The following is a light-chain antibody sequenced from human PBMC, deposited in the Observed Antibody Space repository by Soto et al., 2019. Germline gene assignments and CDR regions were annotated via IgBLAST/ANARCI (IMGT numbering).Light chain of an antibody. Sequence: QSVLTQPPSASGTPGQRVTISCSGSSSNIGSNYVYWYQQLPRSAPKLLIYRNDQRPSGVPARFSGSNSGTSASLAISGLRSEDEAYYYCAAWDDSLPAVVFGGGTKLTVL. J-gene: IGLJ2*01. CDR1: SSNIGSNY. CDR3: AAWDDSLPAVV. V-gene: IGLV1-47*01. CDR2: RND.